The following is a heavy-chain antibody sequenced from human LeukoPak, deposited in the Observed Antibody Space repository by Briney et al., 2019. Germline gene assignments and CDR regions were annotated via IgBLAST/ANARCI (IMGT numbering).Heavy chain of an antibody. CDR3: TRVGYIDEGIDY. Sequence: PGGSLRLSCAASGFTFSNFGMHWVRQAPGKGLAWVAVIWSDGSNKYYADSVKGRFTISRDNSKNTLDLQMNNLRAEDTAIYYCTRVGYIDEGIDYWGQGTLVTVSS. J-gene: IGHJ4*02. CDR2: IWSDGSNK. V-gene: IGHV3-33*01. D-gene: IGHD5-24*01. CDR1: GFTFSNFG.